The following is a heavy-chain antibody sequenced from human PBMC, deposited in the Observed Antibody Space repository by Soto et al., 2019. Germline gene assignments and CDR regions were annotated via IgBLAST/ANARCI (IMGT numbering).Heavy chain of an antibody. CDR3: ARSEFYGSGSDPIDY. V-gene: IGHV1-69*01. D-gene: IGHD3-10*01. CDR2: IIPIFGTA. Sequence: QVQLVQSGAEVKKPGSSVKVSCKTSGGTFSSYAISWVRQAPGQGLEWMGGIIPIFGTANYAQKFQGRVTITADESTSTAYMELSSLRSEDTAVYYCARSEFYGSGSDPIDYWGQGTLVTVSS. J-gene: IGHJ4*02. CDR1: GGTFSSYA.